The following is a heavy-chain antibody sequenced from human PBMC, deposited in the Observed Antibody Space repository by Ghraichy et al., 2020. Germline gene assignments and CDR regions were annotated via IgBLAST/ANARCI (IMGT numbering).Heavy chain of an antibody. J-gene: IGHJ6*02. CDR3: NTDYQKVKYGRTIAGIVIRPDYFYYYGMDV. CDR2: IKSNTDGGTT. D-gene: IGHD3-3*01. CDR1: GFTFTDAY. Sequence: GGSLRLSCAASGFTFTDAYMSWVRQAPGKGLEWVGRIKSNTDGGTTDYAAPVKGRFTISRDTTDNTLYLQMNSLKTEDTAKYYCNTDYQKVKYGRTIAGIVIRPDYFYYYGMDVWGQGTTVTVSS. V-gene: IGHV3-15*01.